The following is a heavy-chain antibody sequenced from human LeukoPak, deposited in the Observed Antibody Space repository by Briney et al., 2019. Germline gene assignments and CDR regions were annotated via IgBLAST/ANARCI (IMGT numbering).Heavy chain of an antibody. CDR1: GGSISSGSHY. J-gene: IGHJ1*01. D-gene: IGHD3-22*01. V-gene: IGHV4-31*03. CDR2: IYYSGST. CDR3: ARVSPYYYDSSGYYPGDFQH. Sequence: PSQTLSLTCTVSGGSISSGSHYWSWIRQPPGKGLEWIGYIYYSGSTYYNPSLKSRVTISVDTSKNQFSLKLSSVTAADTAVYYCARVSPYYYDSSGYYPGDFQHWGQGTLVTVSS.